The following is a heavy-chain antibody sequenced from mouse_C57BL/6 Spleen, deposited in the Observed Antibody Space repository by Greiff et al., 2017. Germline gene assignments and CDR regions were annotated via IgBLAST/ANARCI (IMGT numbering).Heavy chain of an antibody. J-gene: IGHJ2*01. CDR2: ISSGVSYT. CDR3: ARTAQGYFDY. V-gene: IGHV5-6*01. Sequence: EVQLVESGGDLLKPGGSLNLPCAASGFTFGSYGMSWFRQTPDKRLEWFATISSGVSYTYYPDSVKGRFTISRDNAKNTLYLQMSSLKSEDTAMYYCARTAQGYFDYWGQGTTLTVSS. D-gene: IGHD3-2*02. CDR1: GFTFGSYG.